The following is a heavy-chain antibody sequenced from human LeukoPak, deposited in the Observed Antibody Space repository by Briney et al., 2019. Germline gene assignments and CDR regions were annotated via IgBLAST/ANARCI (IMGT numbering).Heavy chain of an antibody. D-gene: IGHD3-16*01. CDR2: INSDGSST. V-gene: IGHV3-74*01. CDR3: ARGRESYVPFFDY. J-gene: IGHJ4*02. Sequence: HPGGSLRLSCAASGFTFSSYWMHWVRQAPGKGLVWVSRINSDGSSTSYADSVKGRFTTSRDNAKNTLYLQMNSLRAEDTAVYYCARGRESYVPFFDYWGQGTLVTVSS. CDR1: GFTFSSYW.